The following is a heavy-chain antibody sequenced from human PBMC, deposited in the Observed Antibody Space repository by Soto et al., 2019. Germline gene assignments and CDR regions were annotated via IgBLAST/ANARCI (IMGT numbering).Heavy chain of an antibody. J-gene: IGHJ4*02. Sequence: QVQLQESGPGLVKPSQTLSLTCTVSGGSISSGDYYWSWIRQPPGKGLEWIGYIYYSGSTYYNPSLKRRVTISVDTSKNQFSLKLSSVTAADTAVYYCASYSSSWYRWYYFDYWGQGTLVTVSS. D-gene: IGHD6-13*01. CDR1: GGSISSGDYY. CDR3: ASYSSSWYRWYYFDY. V-gene: IGHV4-30-4*01. CDR2: IYYSGST.